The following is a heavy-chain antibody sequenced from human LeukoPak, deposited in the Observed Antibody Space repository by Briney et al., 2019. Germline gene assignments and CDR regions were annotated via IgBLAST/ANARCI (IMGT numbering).Heavy chain of an antibody. V-gene: IGHV5-51*01. D-gene: IGHD6-19*01. CDR1: GYSFTSYW. CDR2: IYPGDSDT. CDR3: ARQTVAGVYYYYGMDV. J-gene: IGHJ6*02. Sequence: GESLKFSCKGSGYSFTSYWIGWVRQMPGKGLEWMGIIYPGDSDTRYSPSFQGQVTISADKSISTAYLQWSSLKASDTAMYYCARQTVAGVYYYYGMDVWGQGTTVTVSS.